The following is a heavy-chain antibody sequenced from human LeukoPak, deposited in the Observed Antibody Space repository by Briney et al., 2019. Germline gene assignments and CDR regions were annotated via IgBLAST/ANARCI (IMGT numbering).Heavy chain of an antibody. CDR2: TYYRSKWYN. CDR3: AREVTTGPAYDY. Sequence: SQTLSLTCAISGDSVSSNSAAWNWIRQSPSRGLEWLGRTYYRSKWYNDYAVSVKSRITINPDTSKNQFSLKLSSVTAADTAVYYCAREVTTGPAYDYWGQGTLVTVSS. V-gene: IGHV6-1*01. J-gene: IGHJ4*02. D-gene: IGHD4-17*01. CDR1: GDSVSSNSAA.